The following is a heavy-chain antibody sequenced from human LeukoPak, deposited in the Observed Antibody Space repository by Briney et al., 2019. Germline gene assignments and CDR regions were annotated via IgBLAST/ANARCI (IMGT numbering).Heavy chain of an antibody. D-gene: IGHD3-10*01. CDR1: GGSISSGSYY. J-gene: IGHJ6*02. CDR3: ARDPHPKYYYGSGSYPPRGMDV. Sequence: SETLSLTCTVSGGSISSGSYYWSWIRQPAGKGLEWIGRMYTSGSTNYNPSLKSRVTISVDTSKNQFSLKLSSVTAADTAVYYCARDPHPKYYYGSGSYPPRGMDVWGQGTTVTVSS. V-gene: IGHV4-61*02. CDR2: MYTSGST.